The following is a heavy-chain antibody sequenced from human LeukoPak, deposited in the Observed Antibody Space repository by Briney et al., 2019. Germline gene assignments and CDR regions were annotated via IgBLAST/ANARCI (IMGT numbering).Heavy chain of an antibody. Sequence: GGSLRLPCAASGFTFSSYDINWVRQAPGKGLEWVSYISNSGRTKYYADSVKGRFTISRDNAKNSLYLQMNSLRAEDTAVYYCARDLGTGYYGSGSYTGPNWFDPWGQGTLVTVSS. D-gene: IGHD3-10*01. J-gene: IGHJ5*02. CDR3: ARDLGTGYYGSGSYTGPNWFDP. CDR2: ISNSGRTK. CDR1: GFTFSSYD. V-gene: IGHV3-48*03.